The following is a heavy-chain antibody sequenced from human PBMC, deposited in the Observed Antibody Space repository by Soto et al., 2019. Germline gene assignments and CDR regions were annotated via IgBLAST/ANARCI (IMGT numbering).Heavy chain of an antibody. CDR3: ARGLHYYYGSGWNGFDP. Sequence: GESLKISCKGSGYSFTSYWIGWVRQIPGKGLEWMGIIYPGDSNTRYTPSFQCHVTISADTSICTAYLPWSSLKASDTALSYCARGLHYYYGSGWNGFDPWGQG. D-gene: IGHD3-10*01. V-gene: IGHV5-51*01. J-gene: IGHJ5*02. CDR2: IYPGDSNT. CDR1: GYSFTSYW.